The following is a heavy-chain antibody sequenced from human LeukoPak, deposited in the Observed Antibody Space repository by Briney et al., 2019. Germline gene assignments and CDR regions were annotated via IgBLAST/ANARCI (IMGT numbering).Heavy chain of an antibody. Sequence: PGGSLTLSCAPSGFTVSNNYMRWVRPAPGKGREWVSLIYSGGSTYYADSVRGRFTISRDSSKNTLYLQLNSLRAEDTAVYYCAAFSHKGVWGQGATVTVSS. CDR1: GFTVSNNY. CDR2: IYSGGST. D-gene: IGHD3-3*02. J-gene: IGHJ6*02. CDR3: AAFSHKGV. V-gene: IGHV3-66*01.